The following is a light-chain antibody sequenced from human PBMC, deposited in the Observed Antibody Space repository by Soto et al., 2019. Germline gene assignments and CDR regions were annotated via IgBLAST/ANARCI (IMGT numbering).Light chain of an antibody. Sequence: DIQMTQSPSSLSASVGDRVTMSCRASQGINSYVAWFQQKPGKVPKLLIYGTSTLHSGVPSRFSGSGFGTDFTLTISSLQSEDVAVYYCQQYNNWPSFGQGTRREIK. V-gene: IGKV1-27*01. CDR3: QQYNNWPS. CDR1: QGINSY. CDR2: GTS. J-gene: IGKJ5*01.